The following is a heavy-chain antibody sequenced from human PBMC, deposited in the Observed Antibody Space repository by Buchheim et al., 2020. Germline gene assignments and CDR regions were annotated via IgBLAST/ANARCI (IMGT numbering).Heavy chain of an antibody. Sequence: EVQLVESGGGLVQPGGSLRLSCAASGFTFSSYEMNWVRQAPGKGLEWVSGINWNGGSTGYADSVKGRFTISRDNAKNSLYLQMNSLRAEDTALYHCARVPSNYYDSSGYDYWGQGTL. CDR2: INWNGGST. V-gene: IGHV3-20*01. J-gene: IGHJ4*02. CDR1: GFTFSSYE. D-gene: IGHD3-22*01. CDR3: ARVPSNYYDSSGYDY.